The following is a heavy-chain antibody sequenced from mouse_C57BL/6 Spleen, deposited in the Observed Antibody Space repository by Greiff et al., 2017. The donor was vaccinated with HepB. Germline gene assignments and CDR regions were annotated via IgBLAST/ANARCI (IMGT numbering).Heavy chain of an antibody. D-gene: IGHD1-1*01. Sequence: QVQLQQSGPELVKPGASVKISCKASGYAFSSSWMNWVKQRPGKGLEWIGRIYPGDGDTNYNGKFKGKATLTADKSSSTAYMQLSSLTSEDSAVYFCARSGEGIITTVVARYFDVWGTGTTVTVSS. CDR1: GYAFSSSW. V-gene: IGHV1-82*01. CDR3: ARSGEGIITTVVARYFDV. J-gene: IGHJ1*03. CDR2: IYPGDGDT.